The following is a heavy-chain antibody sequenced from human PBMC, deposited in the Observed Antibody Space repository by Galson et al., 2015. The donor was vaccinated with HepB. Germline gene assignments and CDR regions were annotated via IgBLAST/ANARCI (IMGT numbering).Heavy chain of an antibody. V-gene: IGHV4-34*01. CDR1: GGSFSASY. J-gene: IGHJ5*02. Sequence: ETLSLTCAVYGGSFSASYWSWIRQPPGKGLEWIGEIDHSGSTNYNPSLKSRVIISVDTSKNRFSLKLNSVTAADTAVYYCARAVYYDFWNGFGPWGQGTLVTVSS. CDR3: ARAVYYDFWNGFGP. CDR2: IDHSGST. D-gene: IGHD3-3*01.